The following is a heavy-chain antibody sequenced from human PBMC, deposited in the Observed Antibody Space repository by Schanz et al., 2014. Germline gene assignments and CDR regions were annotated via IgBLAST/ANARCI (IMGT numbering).Heavy chain of an antibody. D-gene: IGHD7-27*01. J-gene: IGHJ3*01. V-gene: IGHV3-23*01. CDR1: GFTLSNYA. Sequence: EVQLLESGGGLAQPGGSLRLSCAASGFTLSNYAMSWVRQAPGKGLEWVSALSEGGGGTHYADSVRGRFTISSDSSKNTLYLQMSSLRADDTAVYYCARELPGVVAFDFWGQGTMVTVSS. CDR3: ARELPGVVAFDF. CDR2: LSEGGGGT.